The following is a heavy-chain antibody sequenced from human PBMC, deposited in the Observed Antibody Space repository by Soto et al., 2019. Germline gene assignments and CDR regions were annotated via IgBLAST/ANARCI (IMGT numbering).Heavy chain of an antibody. Sequence: QVQLVQSGAEVKKPGSSVKVSCKASGGTFSSYAISWVRQAPGQGLEWMGGIIPIFGTANYAQKFQGRVTIPASESTSTAYMELSILRSEDTAVYYCARVRLYGWGRGADYYGMDVWGQGTTVTVSS. CDR3: ARVRLYGWGRGADYYGMDV. CDR1: GGTFSSYA. D-gene: IGHD3-10*01. V-gene: IGHV1-69*01. J-gene: IGHJ6*01. CDR2: IIPIFGTA.